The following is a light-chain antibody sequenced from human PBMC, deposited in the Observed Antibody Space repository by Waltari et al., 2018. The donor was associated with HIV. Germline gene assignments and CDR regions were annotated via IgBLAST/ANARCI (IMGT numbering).Light chain of an antibody. CDR3: QQYSTFPWT. J-gene: IGKJ1*01. CDR1: QSLVSDDGNTY. V-gene: IGKV2-30*01. Sequence: DVVMTQSPLSLPVTLGQTASISCRSSQSLVSDDGNTYVTWFLQRPGQSPRRLLYKVSDRDSGVPDRFSGSGSDTDFTLKISGVEAEDVGVYYCQQYSTFPWTFGQGTKVEIK. CDR2: KVS.